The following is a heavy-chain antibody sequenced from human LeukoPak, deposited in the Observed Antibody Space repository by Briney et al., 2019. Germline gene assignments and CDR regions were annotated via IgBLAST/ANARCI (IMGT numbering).Heavy chain of an antibody. CDR1: GGSLSTYY. V-gene: IGHV4-59*01. Sequence: PSETLSLTCTVSGGSLSTYYWNWIRQPPGKGLEWIGYIYYSGSTSYNPSLKSRLTISLDTSNNQFSLKLSSVTAADTAVYYCASTSGYCSGGNCYSAFDYWGQGTLVTVSS. J-gene: IGHJ4*02. CDR3: ASTSGYCSGGNCYSAFDY. CDR2: IYYSGST. D-gene: IGHD2-15*01.